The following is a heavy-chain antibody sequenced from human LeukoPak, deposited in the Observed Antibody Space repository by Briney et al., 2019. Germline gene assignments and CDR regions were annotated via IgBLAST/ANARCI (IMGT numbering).Heavy chain of an antibody. CDR3: ARSTSHYYYYYIDV. CDR2: INSDGSST. Sequence: GGSLRLSCAASGFTFSTYWMNWVRQPPGKGLVWVSRINSDGSSTTYADSVMGRFTISTDNATNTLFLQMNRLRADDTAVYYCARSTSHYYYYYIDVWGKGTAVTIFS. V-gene: IGHV3-74*01. CDR1: GFTFSTYW. J-gene: IGHJ6*03.